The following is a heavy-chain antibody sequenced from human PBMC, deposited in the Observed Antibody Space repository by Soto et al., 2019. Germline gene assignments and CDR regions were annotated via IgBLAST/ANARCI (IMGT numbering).Heavy chain of an antibody. CDR2: IIPIPGTA. D-gene: IGHD3-16*01. Sequence: ASVKVSCKASGGPFSSYSISWVRQAPGQGLEWMGRIIPIPGTANYAQKFQGRVTIIADKSTSTAYMELSNLRSDDTAVYYCARTSALWAFDYWGQGTLVTVSS. J-gene: IGHJ4*02. V-gene: IGHV1-69*08. CDR1: GGPFSSYS. CDR3: ARTSALWAFDY.